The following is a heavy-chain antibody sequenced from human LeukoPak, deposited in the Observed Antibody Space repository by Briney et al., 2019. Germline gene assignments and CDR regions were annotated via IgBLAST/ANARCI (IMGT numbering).Heavy chain of an antibody. CDR1: GFTFSSYA. D-gene: IGHD3-10*01. J-gene: IGHJ4*02. CDR2: ISYDGSNK. Sequence: PGGSLRLSCAASGFTFSSYAMHWVRQAPGKGLEGVAVISYDGSNKYYADSVKGRFTISRDNSKNTLYLQMNSLRAEDTAVYYCARGGVTMVRGVLDYWGQGTLVTVSS. CDR3: ARGGVTMVRGVLDY. V-gene: IGHV3-30*04.